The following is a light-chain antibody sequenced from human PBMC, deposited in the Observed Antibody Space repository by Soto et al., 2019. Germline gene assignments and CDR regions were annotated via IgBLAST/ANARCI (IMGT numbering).Light chain of an antibody. Sequence: DIQMTQSPSTLSASVGDRVTITCRASQSISSWLAWYQQKPGSVPKLLIYGASTLQSGVPSRFSGGGSGTEFTLTISSLQPDDFATYYCQQYDNLPRTFGGGTKVDIK. CDR3: QQYDNLPRT. V-gene: IGKV1-5*01. CDR2: GAS. J-gene: IGKJ4*01. CDR1: QSISSW.